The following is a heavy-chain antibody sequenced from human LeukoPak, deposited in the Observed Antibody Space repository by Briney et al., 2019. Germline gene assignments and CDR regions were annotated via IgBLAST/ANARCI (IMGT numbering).Heavy chain of an antibody. V-gene: IGHV4-4*07. CDR3: ARLAVAGGGDYYYYGMDV. J-gene: IGHJ6*02. CDR2: IYTSGST. CDR1: GGSISSYY. Sequence: SETLSLTCTVSGGSISSYYWSWIRQPAGKGLEWIGRIYTSGSTNYNPSLKSRVTMSVDTSKIQFSLKLSSVTAADTAVYYCARLAVAGGGDYYYYGMDVWGQGTTVTVSS. D-gene: IGHD6-19*01.